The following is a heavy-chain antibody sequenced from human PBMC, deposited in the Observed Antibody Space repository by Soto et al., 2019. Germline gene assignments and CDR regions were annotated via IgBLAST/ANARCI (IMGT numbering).Heavy chain of an antibody. CDR2: IYSSGST. CDR3: ARSGVFGIVITSHWFDP. D-gene: IGHD3-3*01. V-gene: IGHV4-31*03. Sequence: NPSETLSLTCTVSGGSISSGAYYWSWIRQHPGKGLEWIGYIYSSGSTYYSPSLESRLTFSVDTSKNQFSLKLSSVTAADTAVYYCARSGVFGIVITSHWFDPWGQGTLVTVSS. CDR1: GGSISSGAYY. J-gene: IGHJ5*02.